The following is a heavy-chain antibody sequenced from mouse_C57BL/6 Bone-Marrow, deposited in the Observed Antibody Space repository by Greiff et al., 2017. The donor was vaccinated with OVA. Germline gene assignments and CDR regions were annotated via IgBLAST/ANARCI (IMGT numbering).Heavy chain of an antibody. CDR2: IYPRSGNT. J-gene: IGHJ4*01. CDR1: GYTFTSYG. D-gene: IGHD2-1*01. Sequence: QVQLQQSGAELARPGASVKLSCKASGYTFTSYGISWVKQRTGQGLEWIGEIYPRSGNTYYNEKFKGKATLTADKSSSTAYMELRSLTSEDSAVYFCPRNGNYVPLYAMDYWGQGTSVTVSS. V-gene: IGHV1-81*01. CDR3: PRNGNYVPLYAMDY.